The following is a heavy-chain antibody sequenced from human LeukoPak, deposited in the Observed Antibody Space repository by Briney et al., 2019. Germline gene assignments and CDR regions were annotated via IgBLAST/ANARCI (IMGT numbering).Heavy chain of an antibody. Sequence: GGSLRLSCGPSGFTLSTYCVHWVRQAPGGGLIWVSRLSAEGTTMYADSVKGRLTISRDTAKSTLYLQMNNLRVEETGVYYCARDGRGLRGEFLVDLCGDGTLVTVSS. CDR2: LSAEGTT. D-gene: IGHD3-10*01. J-gene: IGHJ5*02. CDR1: GFTLSTYC. CDR3: ARDGRGLRGEFLVDL. V-gene: IGHV3-74*03.